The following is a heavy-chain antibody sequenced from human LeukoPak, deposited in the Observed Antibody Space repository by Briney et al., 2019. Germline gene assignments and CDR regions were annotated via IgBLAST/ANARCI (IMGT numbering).Heavy chain of an antibody. CDR2: IYTSGST. J-gene: IGHJ4*02. D-gene: IGHD1-26*01. V-gene: IGHV4-4*07. CDR1: GGSISSYY. Sequence: SETLSLTCTVSGGSISSYYWSWIRQPAGKGLEWIGRIYTSGSTNYNPSLKSRVTMSVDTSKNQFSLKLNSVTAADTAFYYCARGIVGATAPDYWGQGALVTVSS. CDR3: ARGIVGATAPDY.